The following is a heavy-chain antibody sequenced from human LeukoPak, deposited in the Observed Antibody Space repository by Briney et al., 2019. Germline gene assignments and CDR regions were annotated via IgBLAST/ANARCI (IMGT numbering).Heavy chain of an antibody. J-gene: IGHJ5*02. Sequence: AGGSLRLSCAASGFTFSSYAMSWVRQAPGKGLEWVSAISGSGGSTYYADSVKGRFTISRDNSKNTLYLQMNSLRAEDTAVYYCARADSGGDSSGYKWFDPWGQGTLVTVSS. CDR3: ARADSGGDSSGYKWFDP. D-gene: IGHD3-22*01. CDR1: GFTFSSYA. CDR2: ISGSGGST. V-gene: IGHV3-23*01.